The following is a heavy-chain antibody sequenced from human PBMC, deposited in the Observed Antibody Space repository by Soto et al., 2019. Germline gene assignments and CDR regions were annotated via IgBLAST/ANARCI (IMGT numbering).Heavy chain of an antibody. V-gene: IGHV1-69*13. Sequence: SVKVSCKASGGTFSSYAISWVRQAPGQGLEWMGGIIPIFGTANYAQKFQGGVTITADESTSTAYMELSSLRSEDTAVYYCARGVGATLYYGMDVWGQGTTVTVSS. CDR1: GGTFSSYA. J-gene: IGHJ6*02. D-gene: IGHD1-26*01. CDR2: IIPIFGTA. CDR3: ARGVGATLYYGMDV.